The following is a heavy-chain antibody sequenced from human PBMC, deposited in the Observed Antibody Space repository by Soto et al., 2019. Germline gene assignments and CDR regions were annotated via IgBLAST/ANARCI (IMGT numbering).Heavy chain of an antibody. J-gene: IGHJ4*02. V-gene: IGHV1-3*01. D-gene: IGHD3-3*01. CDR1: GYTFTSYA. Sequence: ASVKVSCKASGYTFTSYAMHWVRPAPGQKLEWMGWINAGNGNTKYSQKFQGRVTITRDTSASTAYMELSSLRSEDTAVYYCARALDDFWSGYYALGVYWGQGTLVTVSS. CDR2: INAGNGNT. CDR3: ARALDDFWSGYYALGVY.